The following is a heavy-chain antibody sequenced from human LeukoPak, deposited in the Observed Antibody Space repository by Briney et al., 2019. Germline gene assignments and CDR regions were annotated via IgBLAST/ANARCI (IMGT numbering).Heavy chain of an antibody. J-gene: IGHJ4*02. Sequence: GGSLRLSCAASGFTFSSYAMSWVCQAPGKGLEWVSAISGSGGSTYYADSVKGRFTISRDNAKNSLYLQMNSLRAEDTAVYYCARAWELLSGVDYWGQGTLVTVSS. CDR3: ARAWELLSGVDY. V-gene: IGHV3-23*01. CDR2: ISGSGGST. CDR1: GFTFSSYA. D-gene: IGHD1-26*01.